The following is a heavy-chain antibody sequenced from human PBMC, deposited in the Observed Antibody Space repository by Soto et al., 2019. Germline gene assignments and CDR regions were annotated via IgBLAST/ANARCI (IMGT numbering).Heavy chain of an antibody. CDR2: ISDYNGNT. D-gene: IGHD1-26*01. V-gene: IGHV1-18*01. J-gene: IGHJ4*02. CDR1: GFTFTSYA. CDR3: ARDFTGWPRDGMDS. Sequence: QVHLVQSGAEVKMPGASVKVSCKASGFTFTSYAFTWVRQAPGQGLEWMGWISDYNGNTNYARNFRGRVTMTTDSSTSTVYMELGSLTSDDTAVYFCARDFTGWPRDGMDSWGQGTLVSVSA.